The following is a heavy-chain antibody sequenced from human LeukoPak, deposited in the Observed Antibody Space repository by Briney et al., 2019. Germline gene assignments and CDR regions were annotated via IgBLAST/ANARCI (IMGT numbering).Heavy chain of an antibody. CDR3: ARDVGYDILTGSFDY. D-gene: IGHD3-9*01. CDR2: FDPEDGET. CDR1: GYTLTELS. Sequence: ASVKVSCKVSGYTLTELSMHWVRQAPGKGLEWMGGFDPEDGETIYAQKFQGRVTMTRDTSTSTVYMELSSLRSEDTAVYYCARDVGYDILTGSFDYWGQGTLVTVSS. J-gene: IGHJ4*02. V-gene: IGHV1-24*01.